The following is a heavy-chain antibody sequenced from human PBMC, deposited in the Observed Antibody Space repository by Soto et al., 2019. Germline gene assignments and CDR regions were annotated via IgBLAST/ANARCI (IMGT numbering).Heavy chain of an antibody. CDR1: GGTFSSYT. Sequence: QVQLVQSGAEVKKPGSSVKVSCKASGGTFSSYTISWVRQAPGQGLEWMGRIIPILGIANNAQKFQGRVRITAATSTSTAYMELRSLRSEDTAVYYCARIDGYSYWGQGTLVTVSS. V-gene: IGHV1-69*02. CDR2: IIPILGIA. J-gene: IGHJ4*02. CDR3: ARIDGYSY. D-gene: IGHD2-21*01.